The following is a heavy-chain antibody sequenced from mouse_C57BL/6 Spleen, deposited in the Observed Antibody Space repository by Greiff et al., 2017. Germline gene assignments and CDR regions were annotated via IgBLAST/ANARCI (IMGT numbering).Heavy chain of an antibody. V-gene: IGHV1-15*01. CDR2: IDPETGGT. J-gene: IGHJ3*01. Sequence: VQLQESGAELVRPGASVTLSCKASGYTFTDYEMHWVKQTPVHGLEWIGAIDPETGGTAYNQKFKGKAILTADKSSSTAYMELRSLTSEDSAVYYCTRTYYSNSAWFADWGQGTLVTVSA. CDR1: GYTFTDYE. CDR3: TRTYYSNSAWFAD. D-gene: IGHD2-5*01.